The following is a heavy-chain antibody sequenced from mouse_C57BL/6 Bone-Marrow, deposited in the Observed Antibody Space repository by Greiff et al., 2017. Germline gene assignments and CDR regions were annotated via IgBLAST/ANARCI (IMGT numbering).Heavy chain of an antibody. CDR2: INPYNGGT. D-gene: IGHD2-4*01. V-gene: IGHV1-19*01. CDR1: GYTFTDYY. J-gene: IGHJ2*01. CDR3: ARGPVYYDYGYYFDY. Sequence: EVQLQQSGPVLVKPGASVKMSCKASGYTFTDYYMNWVKQSHGKSLEWIGVINPYNGGTSYNQKFKGKATLTVDKSSSTAYMELNSLTSEDSAVYYCARGPVYYDYGYYFDYWGQGTTLTVSS.